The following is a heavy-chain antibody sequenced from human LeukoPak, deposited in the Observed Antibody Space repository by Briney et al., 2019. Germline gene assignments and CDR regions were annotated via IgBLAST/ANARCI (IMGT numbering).Heavy chain of an antibody. V-gene: IGHV3-74*01. D-gene: IGHD5-12*01. CDR3: ARGYSGYFYY. CDR2: IDGDGSST. Sequence: GGSLRLSCAASGLTFSSYWMQWVRHAPGKGLVWVSRIDGDGSSTNYADSVKGRFTISRDNAKNTLYLQMNSLRAEDTAVYYCARGYSGYFYYWGQGTLVTVSS. J-gene: IGHJ4*02. CDR1: GLTFSSYW.